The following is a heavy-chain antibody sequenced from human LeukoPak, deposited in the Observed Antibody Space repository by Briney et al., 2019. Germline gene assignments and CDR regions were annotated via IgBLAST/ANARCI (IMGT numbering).Heavy chain of an antibody. CDR3: ARAVRDGYNPPHFDY. CDR2: INPSGGST. D-gene: IGHD5-24*01. J-gene: IGHJ4*02. CDR1: GYTFTSYY. V-gene: IGHV1-46*01. Sequence: GASVKVSCKASGYTFTSYYMHWVRQAPGQGLEWMGIINPSGGSTSYAQKFQGRVTMTRDTSTSTVYMELSSLRSEDTAMYYCARAVRDGYNPPHFDYWGQGTLVTVSS.